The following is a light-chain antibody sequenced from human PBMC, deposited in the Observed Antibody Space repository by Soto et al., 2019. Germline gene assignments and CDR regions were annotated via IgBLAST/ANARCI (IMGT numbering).Light chain of an antibody. V-gene: IGLV1-40*01. Sequence: QSVLTQRPSVSEAPGQRVTISCTVSSSTIGAGYDVHWYQQLPGTAPKLLIYGKNNRPSGVPDRFSGSRSGTSASLAITGLQAEDEADYYCQSYDSSLSGVVFGGGTKLTVL. CDR2: GKN. J-gene: IGLJ2*01. CDR3: QSYDSSLSGVV. CDR1: SSTIGAGYD.